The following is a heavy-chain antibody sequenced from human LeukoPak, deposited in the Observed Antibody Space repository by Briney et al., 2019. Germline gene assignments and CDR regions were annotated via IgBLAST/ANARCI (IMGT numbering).Heavy chain of an antibody. CDR3: ARARMRSGSYYRLDYYYGMDV. D-gene: IGHD3-10*01. V-gene: IGHV3-20*01. CDR2: INWHGGST. J-gene: IGHJ6*02. Sequence: GGSLRLSCAASGFTFDDYGMSWVRQAPGKGLEWGSGINWHGGSTGYADSVKGRFTISRDNAKNSLYLQMNSLRAEDTALYHCARARMRSGSYYRLDYYYGMDVWGQGTTVTVSS. CDR1: GFTFDDYG.